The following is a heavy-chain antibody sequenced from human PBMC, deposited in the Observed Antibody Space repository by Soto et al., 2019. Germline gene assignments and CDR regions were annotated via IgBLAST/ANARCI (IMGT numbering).Heavy chain of an antibody. J-gene: IGHJ5*01. Sequence: GGSLRLSCAAPGFTFSSSAMSCVRQAPGKGLEWVSAISGSGGSTYYADSVKGRFTISRDNSKNTLYLQMNSLRAEDTAVYYCAQVWADFSFGVCDTYEIYSIAVCGPVTMSADS. CDR1: GFTFSSSA. CDR2: ISGSGGST. D-gene: IGHD2-8*01. CDR3: AQVWADFSFGVCDTYEIYSIAVCGPVTMSADS. V-gene: IGHV3-23*01.